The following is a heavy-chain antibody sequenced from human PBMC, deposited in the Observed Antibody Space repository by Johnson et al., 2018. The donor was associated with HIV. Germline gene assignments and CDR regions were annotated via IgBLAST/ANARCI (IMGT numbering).Heavy chain of an antibody. Sequence: VQLVESGGGLVQPGGSLRLSCAASGSTFSSHWMHWVRQPPGKGLVWVSRINSDGSSTSYADSVKGRFTISRDNAKNTLYLQMNSLRAEDTAVYYCARGGLLWFGHPADWAQGTMVTVSS. V-gene: IGHV3-74*02. J-gene: IGHJ3*01. CDR3: ARGGLLWFGHPAD. CDR1: GSTFSSHW. CDR2: INSDGSST. D-gene: IGHD3-10*01.